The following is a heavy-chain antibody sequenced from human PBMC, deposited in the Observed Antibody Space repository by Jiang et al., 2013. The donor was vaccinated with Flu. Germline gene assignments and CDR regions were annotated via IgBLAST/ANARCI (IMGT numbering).Heavy chain of an antibody. CDR3: STGDPSPLPFCTDTNCLTFDY. V-gene: IGHV1-69*04. Sequence: SGAEVKKPGSSVKVSCKASGGTSSSHTFNWVRQAPGRGLEWMGRIIPIVGMANYAPKFQGRVTITADTSTNTAYMELSSLRSEDTAVYYCSTGDPSPLPFCTDTNCLTFDYWGPGTLVTVSS. J-gene: IGHJ4*02. CDR2: IIPIVGMA. CDR1: GGTSSSHT. D-gene: IGHD2-2*01.